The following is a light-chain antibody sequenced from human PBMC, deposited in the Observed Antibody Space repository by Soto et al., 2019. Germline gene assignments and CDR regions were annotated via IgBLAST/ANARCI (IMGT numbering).Light chain of an antibody. CDR1: QSVSSN. CDR3: QQYGSSPLT. J-gene: IGKJ4*01. V-gene: IGKV3-20*01. CDR2: GAS. Sequence: EKALTQSPVTLSLSPGERATLSCRASQSVSSNLAWYQQRPGQAPRLLIYGASSRATGIPDRFSGSVSGTDFTLTISRLEPEDFELYYCQQYGSSPLTFGGGTKVDIK.